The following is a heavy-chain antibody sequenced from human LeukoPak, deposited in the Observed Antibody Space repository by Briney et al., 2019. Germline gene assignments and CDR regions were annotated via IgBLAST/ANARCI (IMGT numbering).Heavy chain of an antibody. CDR3: AREGSSSLVYYYYGMDV. CDR1: GFTFSSYA. D-gene: IGHD6-6*01. J-gene: IGHJ6*02. Sequence: GGSLRLSCAASGFTFSSYAMHWVRQAPGKGLEWVAVISYDGSNKYYADSVKGRFTISRDNSKSTLYLQMNSLRAEDTAVYYCAREGSSSLVYYYYGMDVWGQGTTVTVSS. V-gene: IGHV3-30-3*01. CDR2: ISYDGSNK.